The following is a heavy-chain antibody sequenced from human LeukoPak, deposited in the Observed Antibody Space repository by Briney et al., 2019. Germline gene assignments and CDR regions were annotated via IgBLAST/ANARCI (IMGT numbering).Heavy chain of an antibody. J-gene: IGHJ6*03. CDR2: ISTSGST. D-gene: IGHD3-22*01. V-gene: IGHV4-61*02. CDR3: ARSSEGRYYYDSSGFSYYYYYMDV. CDR1: GGSISSGSYY. Sequence: PSQTLSLTCTVSGGSISSGSYYWSWIRQPAGKGLEWIGRISTSGSTNYNPSLKSRVTISVDTSKNQFSLKLSSVTAADTAVYYCARSSEGRYYYDSSGFSYYYYYMDVWGKGTTVTISS.